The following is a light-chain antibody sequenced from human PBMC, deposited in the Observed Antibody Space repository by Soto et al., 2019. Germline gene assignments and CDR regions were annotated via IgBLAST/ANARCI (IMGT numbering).Light chain of an antibody. CDR1: QSISSH. CDR3: QQSYNTPRT. V-gene: IGKV1-39*01. Sequence: DIQMTQSPSFLSASVGDRVTITCRASQSISSHLNWYQQKPGKAPKLLLYGAYSLQSGVPSRFSGSGSGTDFTLTISSLQPEDFATYYCQQSYNTPRTFGQGTKLEIK. CDR2: GAY. J-gene: IGKJ2*01.